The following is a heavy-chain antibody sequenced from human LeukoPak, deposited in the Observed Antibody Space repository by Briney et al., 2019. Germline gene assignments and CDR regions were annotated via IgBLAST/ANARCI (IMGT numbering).Heavy chain of an antibody. CDR3: ARRSFGGKDFDY. Sequence: GESLQIPCQGSGYRFTSYWINWVRPVPGKGPEWMGIIYPGDSDTKYSPSFQGQVTISADKSINTDYLQWSSLKASDTAMYYCARRSFGGKDFDYWGQGTLVTVSS. V-gene: IGHV5-51*01. J-gene: IGHJ4*02. CDR2: IYPGDSDT. CDR1: GYRFTSYW. D-gene: IGHD4-23*01.